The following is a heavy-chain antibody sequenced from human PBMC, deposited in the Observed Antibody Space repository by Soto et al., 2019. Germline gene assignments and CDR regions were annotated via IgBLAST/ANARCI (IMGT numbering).Heavy chain of an antibody. D-gene: IGHD3-10*01. Sequence: GGSLRLSCAASGFTFDDYTMHWVRQAPGKGLEWVSLISWDGGSTYYADSVKGRFTISRDNSKNSLYLQMNSLRTEDTALYYCAMYGSGNLKGFDIWGQGTMVTVSS. CDR2: ISWDGGST. J-gene: IGHJ3*02. V-gene: IGHV3-43*01. CDR3: AMYGSGNLKGFDI. CDR1: GFTFDDYT.